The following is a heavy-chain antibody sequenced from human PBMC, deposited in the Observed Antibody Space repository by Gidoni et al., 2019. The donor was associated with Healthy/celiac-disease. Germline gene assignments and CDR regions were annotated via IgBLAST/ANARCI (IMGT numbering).Heavy chain of an antibody. J-gene: IGHJ5*02. CDR2: ISAYNGNT. V-gene: IGHV1-18*04. CDR3: ARDANLGYCSGGSCKNNWFDP. Sequence: QLVQSGAEVKKPGASVKVSCKAYGYTFTSYGIRGVRQAPGQGLEWMGWISAYNGNTNYAQKLQGRVTMTTDTSTSTAYMELRSLRSDDTAVYYCARDANLGYCSGGSCKNNWFDPWGQGTLVTVSS. CDR1: GYTFTSYG. D-gene: IGHD2-15*01.